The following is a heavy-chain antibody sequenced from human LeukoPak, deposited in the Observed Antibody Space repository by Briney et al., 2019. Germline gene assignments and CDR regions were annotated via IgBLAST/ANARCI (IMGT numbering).Heavy chain of an antibody. D-gene: IGHD3-22*01. CDR1: GYTFTGYH. J-gene: IGHJ1*01. Sequence: ASVKVSCKASGYTFTGYHIYWVRQAPGQGLEWMGWIIPNSGSTNYAQKFQGRVTMTKDTSISTAYMELSRLGSDDTAVYYCARSDSSGLGSEYFQHWGQGTLVTVSS. CDR2: IIPNSGST. V-gene: IGHV1-2*02. CDR3: ARSDSSGLGSEYFQH.